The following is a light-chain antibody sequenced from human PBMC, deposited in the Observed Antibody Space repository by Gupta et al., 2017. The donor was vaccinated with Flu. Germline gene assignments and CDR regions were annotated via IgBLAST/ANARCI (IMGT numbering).Light chain of an antibody. CDR2: GAS. V-gene: IGKV3-20*01. CDR3: QQEGSSPST. CDR1: QSVKNDY. Sequence: EIVLTQSPGTLSLSPGERATRSCRASQSVKNDYLAWYQQKPGQAPRLLIYGASSRATGIPDRFSGSGSGTDFILTISRREPEDFAVYYCQQEGSSPSTFGQGTKVEIK. J-gene: IGKJ1*01.